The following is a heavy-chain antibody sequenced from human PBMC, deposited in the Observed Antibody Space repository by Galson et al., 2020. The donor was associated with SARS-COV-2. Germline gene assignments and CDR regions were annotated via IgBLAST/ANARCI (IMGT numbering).Heavy chain of an antibody. Sequence: NSGGSLRLSCAASGFTFSDYYMSWIRQAPGKGLEWVSYISSSGSTIYYADSVKGRFTISRDNAKNSLYLQMNSLRAEDTAVYYCARDDFWSGYYVDYWGQGTLVTVSS. CDR1: GFTFSDYY. V-gene: IGHV3-11*01. CDR3: ARDDFWSGYYVDY. CDR2: ISSSGSTI. J-gene: IGHJ4*02. D-gene: IGHD3-3*01.